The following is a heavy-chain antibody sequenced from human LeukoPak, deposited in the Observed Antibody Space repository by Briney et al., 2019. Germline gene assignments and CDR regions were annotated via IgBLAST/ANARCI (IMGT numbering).Heavy chain of an antibody. CDR3: ARYGFSSVWQGGWHAFDI. Sequence: ASVKVSCKASGYTFTSYYLHWVRQAPGQGLEWMGVIHPTVGDTTYAQKFQGRVTMTRDMSTGTVYMDLSSLRSEDTAVYYCARYGFSSVWQGGWHAFDIWGQGTTVTVSS. J-gene: IGHJ3*02. V-gene: IGHV1-46*01. D-gene: IGHD6-25*01. CDR2: IHPTVGDT. CDR1: GYTFTSYY.